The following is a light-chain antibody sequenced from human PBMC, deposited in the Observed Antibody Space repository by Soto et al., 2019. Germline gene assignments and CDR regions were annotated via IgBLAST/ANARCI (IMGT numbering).Light chain of an antibody. CDR2: EVS. CDR1: SSDVGGYNY. V-gene: IGLV2-8*01. CDR3: SSYAGSNNFDV. Sequence: QSALTQPPSASGSPGQSVTISCTGTSSDVGGYNYVSWYQQHRGKAPKLVIYEVSKRPSGVPDRFSGSKSGNTASLTVSGLQAEDEADYYCSSYAGSNNFDVFGTGTKVTVL. J-gene: IGLJ1*01.